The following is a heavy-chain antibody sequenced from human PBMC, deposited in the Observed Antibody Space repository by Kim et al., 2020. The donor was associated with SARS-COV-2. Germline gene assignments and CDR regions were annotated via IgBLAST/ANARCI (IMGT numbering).Heavy chain of an antibody. D-gene: IGHD2-2*02. J-gene: IGHJ6*01. CDR2: SNHSGTV. Sequence: SETLSLTCAVYGGSFSGYRWSWIRQRPGKGLEWIGDSNHSGTVNHNPSLKSRVTISIYTSKNQFSLRLTSVTAADTGSYYCARGRAGIVQAPILGIGPHFDYVIVDGWGQATAVTVSS. CDR3: ARGRAGIVQAPILGIGPHFDYVIVDG. CDR1: GGSFSGYR. V-gene: IGHV4-34*01.